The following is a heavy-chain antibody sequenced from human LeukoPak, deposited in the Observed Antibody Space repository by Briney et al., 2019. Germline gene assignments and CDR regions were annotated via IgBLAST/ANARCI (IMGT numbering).Heavy chain of an antibody. CDR2: IYPGDSDT. Sequence: GESLKISRKGPGYSFTRYRIGWVRPIPGKGPGWVGIIYPGDSDTRYSPSFQGQVTISADKSISTAYLQWSSLKASDTAMYYCARLAIYGPTYYSYYMDVWGKGTTVTVSS. CDR3: ARLAIYGPTYYSYYMDV. V-gene: IGHV5-51*01. D-gene: IGHD2-21*01. CDR1: GYSFTRYR. J-gene: IGHJ6*03.